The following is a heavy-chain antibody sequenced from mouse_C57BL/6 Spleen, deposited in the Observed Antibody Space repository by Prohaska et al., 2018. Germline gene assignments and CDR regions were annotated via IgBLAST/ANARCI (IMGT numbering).Heavy chain of an antibody. J-gene: IGHJ4*01. CDR2: IYPGSGST. Sequence: SSYWITWVKQRPGQGLEWIGDIYPGSGSTNYNEKFKSKATLTVDTSSSTAYMQLSSMTSEDPAVYYCARSGRGDAMDYWGQGTSVTDSS. V-gene: IGHV1-55*01. D-gene: IGHD3-1*01. CDR3: ARSGRGDAMDY. CDR1: SSYW.